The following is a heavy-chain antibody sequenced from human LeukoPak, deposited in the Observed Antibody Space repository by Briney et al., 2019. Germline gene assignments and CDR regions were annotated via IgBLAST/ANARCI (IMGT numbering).Heavy chain of an antibody. CDR1: GFTFDDYA. Sequence: PVGSLRLSCAASGFTFDDYAMHSVRQAPGKSLGWVSGICWNSGGIGYADSVMGRFSISRDNAKNSLYLQMNSLRAEDTALYYCAKDSIAAAEDAFDSGGQGTMVTVSS. J-gene: IGHJ3*02. CDR3: AKDSIAAAEDAFDS. V-gene: IGHV3-9*01. CDR2: ICWNSGGI. D-gene: IGHD6-13*01.